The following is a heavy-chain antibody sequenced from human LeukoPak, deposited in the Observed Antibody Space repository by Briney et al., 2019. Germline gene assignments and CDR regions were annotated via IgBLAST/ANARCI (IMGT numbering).Heavy chain of an antibody. CDR3: ARLAAAGSWFDP. D-gene: IGHD6-13*01. CDR2: ISGSSSYI. V-gene: IGHV3-21*01. J-gene: IGHJ5*02. Sequence: GGSLRLSCAASGFTFSSYSMNWVRQAPGKGLEWVSSISGSSSYIYYADSVKGRFTISRDNAKNSLYLQMNSLRAEDTAVYYCARLAAAGSWFDPWGQGTLVTVSS. CDR1: GFTFSSYS.